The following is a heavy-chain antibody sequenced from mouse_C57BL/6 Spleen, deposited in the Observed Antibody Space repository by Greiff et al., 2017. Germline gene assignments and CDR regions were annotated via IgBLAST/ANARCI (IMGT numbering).Heavy chain of an antibody. Sequence: VQLKQSGPGMVKPSQSLSLTCTVTGYSITSGYDWHWIRHFPGKKLEWMGYISYSGSTNYNPSLKSRISITHDTSKNHFFLKLNAVTTKDTAAYYCARGGYFDVWGTGTTVTVSS. CDR2: ISYSGST. CDR3: ARGGYFDV. V-gene: IGHV3-1*01. J-gene: IGHJ1*03. CDR1: GYSITSGYD.